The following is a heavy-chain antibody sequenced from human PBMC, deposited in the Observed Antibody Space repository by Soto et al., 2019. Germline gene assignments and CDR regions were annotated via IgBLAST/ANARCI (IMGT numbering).Heavy chain of an antibody. CDR3: ARGRRYTSSWYWFDP. D-gene: IGHD6-13*01. CDR2: IYNTGHS. Sequence: QVQLQESGPGLVKPSQTLSLTCTVSGGYISSGDYYWSWIRQHPEKGLEWIGYIYNTGHSSYNPSLTSRLTISIDTSKTQFSLKLSSVTAADTAMYYCARGRRYTSSWYWFDPWGQGTLVTVSS. V-gene: IGHV4-31*03. J-gene: IGHJ5*02. CDR1: GGYISSGDYY.